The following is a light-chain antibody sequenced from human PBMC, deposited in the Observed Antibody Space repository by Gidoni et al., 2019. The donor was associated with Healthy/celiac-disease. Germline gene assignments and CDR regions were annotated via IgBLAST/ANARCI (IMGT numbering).Light chain of an antibody. Sequence: SVLTQPPSVSVAPGQRVTISCTGSSSNIGAGYDVHWYQQLPGTAPKLLIYGNSNRPSGVPDRFSGSKSGTSASLAITGLQAEDEADYYCQSYDSSLSGSVFGGGTKLTV. V-gene: IGLV1-40*01. CDR3: QSYDSSLSGSV. J-gene: IGLJ3*02. CDR1: SSNIGAGYD. CDR2: GNS.